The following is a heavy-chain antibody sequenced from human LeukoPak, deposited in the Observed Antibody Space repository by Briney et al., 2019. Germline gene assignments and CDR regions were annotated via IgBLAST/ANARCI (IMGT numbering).Heavy chain of an antibody. V-gene: IGHV4-61*01. CDR3: ARTKGRAVGQTAFQY. D-gene: IGHD1-26*01. CDR1: GYSISSDYY. Sequence: PSETLSLTCTVSGYSISSDYYWGWIRQPPGKGLEWIGYIYYSGSTNYNPSLKSRVTISVDTSKNQFSLKLSSVTAADTAVFYCARTKGRAVGQTAFQYWGQGTLVTVSA. CDR2: IYYSGST. J-gene: IGHJ4*02.